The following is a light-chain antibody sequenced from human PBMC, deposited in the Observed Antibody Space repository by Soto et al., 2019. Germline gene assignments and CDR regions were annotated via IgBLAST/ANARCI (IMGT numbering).Light chain of an antibody. J-gene: IGKJ1*01. CDR1: QDISNN. V-gene: IGKV1-33*01. CDR3: QQYDYLPWT. Sequence: DIQMTQSPSSPSASVGDRVTITCQATQDISNNLNWYQQKPGKAPKLLIYDAYKLETGVPSSFSGSGSGTDFTFTISSLQPEDIATYYCQQYDYLPWTFGQGTKVDIK. CDR2: DAY.